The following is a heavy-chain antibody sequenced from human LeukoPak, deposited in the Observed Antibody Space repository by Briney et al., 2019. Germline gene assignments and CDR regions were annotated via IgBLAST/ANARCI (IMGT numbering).Heavy chain of an antibody. CDR3: ARPRARTYYYDSSGYFDY. V-gene: IGHV4-34*01. CDR1: GGSFSGYY. J-gene: IGHJ4*02. CDR2: INHSGST. D-gene: IGHD3-22*01. Sequence: PSETLSLTCAVYGGSFSGYYWSWIRQPPGKGLEWIGEINHSGSTNYNPSLKSRVTISVDTSKNQFSLKLSSVTAADTAVYYCARPRARTYYYDSSGYFDYWGQGTLVTVSS.